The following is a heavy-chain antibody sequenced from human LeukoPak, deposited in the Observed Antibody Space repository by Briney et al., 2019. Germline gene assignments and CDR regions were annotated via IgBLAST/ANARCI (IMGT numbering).Heavy chain of an antibody. D-gene: IGHD3-3*01. CDR2: IYYSGSI. CDR1: SYSISNAYY. V-gene: IGHV4-38-2*02. CDR3: ARVVTSGSYTPDN. J-gene: IGHJ4*01. Sequence: SETLSLTCSVSSYSISNAYYWGWIRQPPGKGLEWIGSIYYSGSIFYNPSLESRVTISIDTSKNHFSLKLSSVTAADTAVYYCARVVTSGSYTPDNWGHGTLVTVSS.